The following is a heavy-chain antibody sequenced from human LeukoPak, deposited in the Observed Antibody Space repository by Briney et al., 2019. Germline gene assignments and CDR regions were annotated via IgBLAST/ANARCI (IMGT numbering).Heavy chain of an antibody. V-gene: IGHV4-59*01. Sequence: SETLSLTCTVSSGSINIDYWSWIRQPPGKGLEWLGYISHSGSAKYKPSLKSRVTISIDTSKNQFSLKVGSVTAADTAVYYCARSYGSGSYFDSWGQGTLVTVSS. CDR2: ISHSGSA. J-gene: IGHJ4*02. CDR1: SGSINIDY. D-gene: IGHD3-10*01. CDR3: ARSYGSGSYFDS.